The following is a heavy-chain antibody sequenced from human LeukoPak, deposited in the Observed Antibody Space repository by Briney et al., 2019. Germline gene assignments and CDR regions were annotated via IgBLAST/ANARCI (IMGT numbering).Heavy chain of an antibody. V-gene: IGHV3-74*01. Sequence: PGGSPRLSCAASGFTFSTYWMHWVRQAPGKGLVWVSRINSDGSSTNYADSVKGRFTISRDNAKNTLYLQMNSLRAEDTAVYYCARGGAYYYDSTHAFDIWGQGTMVTVSS. CDR3: ARGGAYYYDSTHAFDI. J-gene: IGHJ3*02. CDR1: GFTFSTYW. D-gene: IGHD3-22*01. CDR2: INSDGSST.